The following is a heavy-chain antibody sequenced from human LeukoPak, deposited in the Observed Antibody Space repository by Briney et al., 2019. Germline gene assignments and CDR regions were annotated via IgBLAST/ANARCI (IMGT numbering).Heavy chain of an antibody. Sequence: GGSLRLSCAASGFTFSSYAMHWVRQAPGKGLEWVAVISYDGSNKYYADSVKGRFTISRDNSKNTLYLQMNSLRAEDTAVYYCAKDPQGLAQRAFDIWGQGTMVTVSS. J-gene: IGHJ3*02. CDR3: AKDPQGLAQRAFDI. CDR2: ISYDGSNK. V-gene: IGHV3-30-3*01. CDR1: GFTFSSYA. D-gene: IGHD3/OR15-3a*01.